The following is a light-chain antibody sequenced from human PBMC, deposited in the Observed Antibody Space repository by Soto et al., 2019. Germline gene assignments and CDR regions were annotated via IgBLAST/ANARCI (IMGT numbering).Light chain of an antibody. CDR2: EDD. J-gene: IGLJ2*01. V-gene: IGLV6-57*04. Sequence: NFMLTQPHSVSESPGKTVTISCTRSSGSIGSNSVQWYQQRPGSAPTTVIYEDDQRPSGVPNRFAGSIDRSSNSASLTISGLRTEDEADYYCQSYDTHTVVFGGGTKLTVL. CDR1: SGSIGSNS. CDR3: QSYDTHTVV.